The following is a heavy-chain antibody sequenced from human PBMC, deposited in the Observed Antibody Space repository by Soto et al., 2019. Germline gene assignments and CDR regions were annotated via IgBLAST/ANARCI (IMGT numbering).Heavy chain of an antibody. J-gene: IGHJ5*02. V-gene: IGHV1-18*04. Sequence: RASVKVSCKASGYTFSDYAITWVRQAPGQGLEWMGWISAYNGNTKYAQKFQGRVTMTTDTSTNTAHMELRSLGSDDTAVYYCARPGPSSTVYALILHWFDPWGQGTLVTVSS. CDR2: ISAYNGNT. D-gene: IGHD2-8*01. CDR1: GYTFSDYA. CDR3: ARPGPSSTVYALILHWFDP.